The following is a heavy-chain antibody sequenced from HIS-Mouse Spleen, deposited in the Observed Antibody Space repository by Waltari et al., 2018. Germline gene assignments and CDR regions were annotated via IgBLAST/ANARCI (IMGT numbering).Heavy chain of an antibody. CDR3: ARDWGGYCSGGSCYGY. Sequence: QVQLVQSGAEVKKPGASVKVSCKASGYTFTGYYMHWVRQAPGHGLKWMGWINPNRGGTNYAQKVQGRVNMTRDTSISTAYMGLSRLRSDDTAVYYCARDWGGYCSGGSCYGYWGQGTLVTVSS. D-gene: IGHD2-15*01. V-gene: IGHV1-2*02. J-gene: IGHJ4*02. CDR1: GYTFTGYY. CDR2: INPNRGGT.